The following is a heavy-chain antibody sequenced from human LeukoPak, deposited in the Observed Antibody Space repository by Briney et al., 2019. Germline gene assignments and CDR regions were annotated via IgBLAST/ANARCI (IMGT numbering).Heavy chain of an antibody. J-gene: IGHJ5*02. D-gene: IGHD2-2*01. V-gene: IGHV4-39*01. CDR3: ARVVPAAFWFDP. CDR2: IYYSGSA. CDR1: GGSISSSSYY. Sequence: SETLSLTCTVSGGSISSSSYYWGWIRQPPGKGLEWIGRIYYSGSAYYNPSLKSRVTISVDTSKNQSSLKLSSVTAADTAVYYCARVVPAAFWFDPWGQGTLVTVSS.